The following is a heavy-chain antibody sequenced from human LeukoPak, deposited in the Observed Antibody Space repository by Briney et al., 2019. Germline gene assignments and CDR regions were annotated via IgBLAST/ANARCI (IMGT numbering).Heavy chain of an antibody. CDR2: IKSKIDGGTT. D-gene: IGHD4-17*01. V-gene: IGHV3-15*01. J-gene: IGHJ4*02. CDR1: NFTSSNAW. CDR3: TTGGNYGDYLMLY. Sequence: GGSLRLSCAVSNFTSSNAWMTWVRQAPGKGLEWVGRIKSKIDGGTTDYAAPVKGRFTISRDASKNALYLHMNSLKPEDTAVYYCTTGGNYGDYLMLYWGQGTLVTVSS.